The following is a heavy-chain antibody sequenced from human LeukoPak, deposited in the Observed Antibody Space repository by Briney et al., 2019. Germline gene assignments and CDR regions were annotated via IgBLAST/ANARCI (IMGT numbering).Heavy chain of an antibody. V-gene: IGHV3-7*03. Sequence: GGSLRLSCAASGFTFGSYWMSWVRQAPGKGLEWVANIKQDGSEKYYVDSVKGRFTISRDNAKNSLYLQMNSLRAEDTAVYYCARVGVRRWRTAMVSFDRYYFDYWGQGTLVTVSS. D-gene: IGHD5-18*01. CDR3: ARVGVRRWRTAMVSFDRYYFDY. CDR1: GFTFGSYW. J-gene: IGHJ4*02. CDR2: IKQDGSEK.